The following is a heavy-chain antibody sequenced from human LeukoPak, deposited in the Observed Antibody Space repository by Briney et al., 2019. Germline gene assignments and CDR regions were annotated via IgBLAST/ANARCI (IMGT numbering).Heavy chain of an antibody. CDR3: ARYPMDV. CDR1: GFTFSSYG. J-gene: IGHJ6*02. Sequence: GGSLRLSCAASGFTFSSYGMHWVRQAPGKGLEWVAVIWYDGSNKYYADSVKGRFSISRDNAKNSLYLQMNSLRSEDTAVYYCARYPMDVWGQGTTVTVSS. V-gene: IGHV3-33*01. CDR2: IWYDGSNK.